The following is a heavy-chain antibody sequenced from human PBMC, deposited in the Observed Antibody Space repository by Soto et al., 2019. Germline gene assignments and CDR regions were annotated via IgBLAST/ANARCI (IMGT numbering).Heavy chain of an antibody. CDR1: GFTFSDYY. V-gene: IGHV3-11*01. CDR3: ARDRGEVVTNYHYMDV. D-gene: IGHD2-2*01. Sequence: GGSLRLSCAASGFTFSDYYMSWIRQAPGKGLEWVSYISSSGSTIYYADSVKGRFTISRDNAKNSLYLQMNSLRAEDTAVYYCARDRGEVVTNYHYMDVWGKGTTVTVSS. CDR2: ISSSGSTI. J-gene: IGHJ6*03.